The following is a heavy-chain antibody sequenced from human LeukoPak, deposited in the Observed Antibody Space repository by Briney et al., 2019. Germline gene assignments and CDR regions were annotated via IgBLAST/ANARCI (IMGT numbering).Heavy chain of an antibody. CDR3: AKDPVLYLYGDSPGGYFDY. Sequence: ASVKVSCKASGYTFTNYDINWVRQATGQGLEWMGYKNPNSGNSAYAQKFQGRVTITTDASISTAYMELSGLRAEDTAVYYCAKDPVLYLYGDSPGGYFDYWGQGTLVTVSS. D-gene: IGHD4-17*01. V-gene: IGHV1-8*01. J-gene: IGHJ4*02. CDR1: GYTFTNYD. CDR2: KNPNSGNS.